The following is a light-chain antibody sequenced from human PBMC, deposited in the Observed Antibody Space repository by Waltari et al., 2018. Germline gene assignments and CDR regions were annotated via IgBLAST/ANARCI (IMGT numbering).Light chain of an antibody. J-gene: IGKJ1*01. V-gene: IGKV3-20*01. CDR1: QNVGTY. CDR3: QNHERLPAT. CDR2: HAS. Sequence: EIVLTQSPGTLSLSPGERATLSCRASQNVGTYLAWYQQKPGQAPRLLIYHASSRATGIPDRFRGSGSGTDFSLTISRLEPEDFAVYYCQNHERLPATFGQGTNVEIK.